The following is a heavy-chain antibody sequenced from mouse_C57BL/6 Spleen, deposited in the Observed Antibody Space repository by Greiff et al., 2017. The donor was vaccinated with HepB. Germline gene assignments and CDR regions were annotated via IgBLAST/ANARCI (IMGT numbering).Heavy chain of an antibody. Sequence: EVKLMESGGGLVKPGGSLKLSCAASGFTFSSYTMSWVRQTPEKRLEWVATISGGGGNTYYPDSVKGRFTISRDNAKNTLYLQMSSLRSEDTALYYCARHGTYFDYWGQGTTLTVSS. CDR2: ISGGGGNT. V-gene: IGHV5-9*01. D-gene: IGHD4-1*01. CDR3: ARHGTYFDY. CDR1: GFTFSSYT. J-gene: IGHJ2*01.